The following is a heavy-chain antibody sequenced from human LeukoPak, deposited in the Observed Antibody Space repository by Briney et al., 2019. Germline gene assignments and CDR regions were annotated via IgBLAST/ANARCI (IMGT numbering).Heavy chain of an antibody. J-gene: IGHJ5*02. CDR2: VNHSGSA. Sequence: SKTLSLTCAVYGASFNDYYWSWIRHSPTKGLEWTGEVNHSGSAKYNPSLKSRVTISADKSKNQFFLRLSPVAAADSGVYYCARERASNNHDNWFDPWGQGTLVTVSS. V-gene: IGHV4-34*01. CDR1: GASFNDYY. CDR3: ARERASNNHDNWFDP.